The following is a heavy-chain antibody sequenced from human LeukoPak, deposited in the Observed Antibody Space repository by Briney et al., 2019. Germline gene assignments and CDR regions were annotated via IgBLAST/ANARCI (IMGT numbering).Heavy chain of an antibody. Sequence: SETLSLTCTVSGGSTSSYYWSWIRQHPGKGLEWIGYTSYSGGTYYNPSLMSRITMSVDRSQNQFSLKMRDVTAADTAVYFCATAAWEYFYFDSWGQGALVAVSS. CDR1: GGSTSSYY. V-gene: IGHV4-59*06. CDR3: ATAAWEYFYFDS. CDR2: TSYSGGT. D-gene: IGHD1-26*01. J-gene: IGHJ4*02.